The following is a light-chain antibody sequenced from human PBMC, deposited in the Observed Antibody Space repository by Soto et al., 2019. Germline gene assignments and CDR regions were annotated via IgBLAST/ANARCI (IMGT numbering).Light chain of an antibody. J-gene: IGKJ1*01. CDR1: QSVSSY. V-gene: IGKV3-11*01. CDR2: DAA. Sequence: EIVLTQSPATLSLSPGERDTLSCRARQSVSSYFAWYQQKPGQAPRLLIYDAANRATGIPARFSGSGSGTDFTLTISSLEPEDFAVYYCQQRSNWPPWTFGQGTKVEIK. CDR3: QQRSNWPPWT.